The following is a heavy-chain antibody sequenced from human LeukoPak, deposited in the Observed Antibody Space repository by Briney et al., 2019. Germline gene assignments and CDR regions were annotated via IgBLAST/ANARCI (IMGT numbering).Heavy chain of an antibody. V-gene: IGHV4-59*11. CDR1: GGSLSTHH. CDR2: ISDSGST. CDR3: ARGYDSSAYYPFNY. Sequence: SETLSLTCVVSGGSLSTHHWSWIRQSPGRGLEWIGYISDSGSTNCNPSLKSRVTISVDTSKNQFSLMLSSVTAADTAVYYCARGYDSSAYYPFNYWGQGTLVTVSS. J-gene: IGHJ4*02. D-gene: IGHD3-22*01.